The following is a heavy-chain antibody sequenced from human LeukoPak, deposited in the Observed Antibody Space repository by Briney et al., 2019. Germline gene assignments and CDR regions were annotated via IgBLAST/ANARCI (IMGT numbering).Heavy chain of an antibody. Sequence: SETPSLTCTVSGGSIRNYYWSWIRQPPGKRLEWIGYIYYSGSTNYNPSLKSRVTISVDTSKNQFSLKLTSVTAADTAVYYCARETSQKGAHYMDVWGKGTTVTISS. CDR2: IYYSGST. CDR1: GGSIRNYY. D-gene: IGHD3-16*01. CDR3: ARETSQKGAHYMDV. V-gene: IGHV4-59*01. J-gene: IGHJ6*03.